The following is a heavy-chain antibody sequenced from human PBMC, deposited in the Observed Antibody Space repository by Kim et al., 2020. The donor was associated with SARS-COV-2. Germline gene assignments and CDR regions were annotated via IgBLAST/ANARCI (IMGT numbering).Heavy chain of an antibody. D-gene: IGHD1-1*01. J-gene: IGHJ4*02. Sequence: TYATFRKGRFTNSGDNAKNTLYLQMTSVGVEDTAVYYCTRAARNWNRIDYWGQGTQVTVSP. V-gene: IGHV3-74*01. CDR3: TRAARNWNRIDY.